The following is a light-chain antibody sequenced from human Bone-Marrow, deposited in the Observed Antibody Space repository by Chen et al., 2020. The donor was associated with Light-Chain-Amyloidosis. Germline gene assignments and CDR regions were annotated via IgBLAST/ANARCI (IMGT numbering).Light chain of an antibody. CDR1: SGDVGTYNY. Sequence: QSALTQPASVSGSPGQSIPISCTGTSGDVGTYNYVSWYQQHPGKAPNVMIYAVSNRPSGVSNRFSGSKSGNTASLTISGLQAEDEADYYGSSFTSSSSYVFGPGTKVTVL. V-gene: IGLV2-14*01. J-gene: IGLJ1*01. CDR3: SSFTSSSSYV. CDR2: AVS.